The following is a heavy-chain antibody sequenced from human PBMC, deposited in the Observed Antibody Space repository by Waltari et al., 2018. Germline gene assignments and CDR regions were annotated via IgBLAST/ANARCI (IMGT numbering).Heavy chain of an antibody. Sequence: QVQLVQSGAEVKKPGASVKVSCKASGYTFTSYDITWVRQATGQGLEWMGWMNPNSGNTGYAQKFQGRVTITRNTSISTAYMELSSLRSEDTAVYYCARGYSGSYGNLRGALQHWGQGTLVTVSS. V-gene: IGHV1-8*03. CDR1: GYTFTSYD. D-gene: IGHD1-26*01. CDR3: ARGYSGSYGNLRGALQH. J-gene: IGHJ1*01. CDR2: MNPNSGNT.